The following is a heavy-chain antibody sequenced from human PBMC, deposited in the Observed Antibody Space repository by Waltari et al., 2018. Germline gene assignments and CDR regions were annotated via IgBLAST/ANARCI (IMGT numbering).Heavy chain of an antibody. D-gene: IGHD5-18*01. Sequence: EVQLEQSGAEVKTPGESLQISCNGSGYSFAKYCIGWVRQMTGKGLEWMGVIYPGDSNTKYSLSFQGQVTISADTSISTAYLQWSSLKASDTAIYFCARQNIHSYGYGYFDFWGQGTLVTVSS. CDR3: ARQNIHSYGYGYFDF. CDR1: GYSFAKYC. V-gene: IGHV5-51*01. CDR2: IYPGDSNT. J-gene: IGHJ4*02.